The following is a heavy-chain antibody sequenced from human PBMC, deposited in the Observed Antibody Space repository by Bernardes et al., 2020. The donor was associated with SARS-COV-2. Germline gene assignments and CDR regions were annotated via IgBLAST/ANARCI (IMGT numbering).Heavy chain of an antibody. CDR3: ARLSRGLSSGPIDY. V-gene: IGHV1-2*02. CDR1: GYTFTGYY. D-gene: IGHD6-19*01. J-gene: IGHJ4*02. Sequence: ASVKVSCKASGYTFTGYYMHWVRQAPGQGLEWMGWINPNSGGTNYAQKFQGRVTMTRDTSISTAYMELSRLRSDDTAVYYCARLSRGLSSGPIDYWGQGTLVTVSS. CDR2: INPNSGGT.